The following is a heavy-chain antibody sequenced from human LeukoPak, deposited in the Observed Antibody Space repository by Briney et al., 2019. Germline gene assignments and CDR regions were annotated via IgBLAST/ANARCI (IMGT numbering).Heavy chain of an antibody. Sequence: GGSLRLSCAASGFTFSSYGMHWVRQAPGKGLEWVAVIWYDGSNKYYADSVKGRFTISRDNSKNTLYLQMNRLRAEDTAVYYCARDRGGGPSYYYYGMDVGAQGTTVTVSS. CDR3: ARDRGGGPSYYYYGMDV. CDR2: IWYDGSNK. V-gene: IGHV3-33*01. CDR1: GFTFSSYG. D-gene: IGHD2-15*01. J-gene: IGHJ6*02.